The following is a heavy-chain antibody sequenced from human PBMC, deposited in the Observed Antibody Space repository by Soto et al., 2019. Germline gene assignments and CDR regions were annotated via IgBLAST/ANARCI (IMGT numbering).Heavy chain of an antibody. J-gene: IGHJ5*02. CDR3: AREAPYRNWFDP. Sequence: QLQLQESGPGLVKPSETLSLTCTVSGGSISSSSYYWGWIRQPPGKGLEWIGSIYYSGSTYYNPSLTRLATISVDTSRTPFPLKLSSVTAADTVVYYCAREAPYRNWFDPWGQGTLVTVSS. V-gene: IGHV4-39*01. CDR1: GGSISSSSYY. CDR2: IYYSGST.